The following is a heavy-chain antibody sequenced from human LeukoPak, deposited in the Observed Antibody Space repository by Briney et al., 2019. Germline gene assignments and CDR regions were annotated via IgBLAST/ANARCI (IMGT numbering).Heavy chain of an antibody. V-gene: IGHV3-7*01. CDR1: GFTFSSYW. J-gene: IGHJ4*02. Sequence: GGSLRLSCTASGFTFSSYWMSWVRQAPGKGLEWVANIKEDGSAKYYVDSVKGRFTISRDNAKNSLYLQMNSLRAENTAVYYCARDMGWLQYDYWGQGTLVTVSS. CDR2: IKEDGSAK. D-gene: IGHD5-24*01. CDR3: ARDMGWLQYDY.